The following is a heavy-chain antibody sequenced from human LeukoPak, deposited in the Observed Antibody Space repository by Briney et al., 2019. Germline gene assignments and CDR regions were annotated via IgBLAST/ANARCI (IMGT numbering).Heavy chain of an antibody. D-gene: IGHD3-22*01. CDR3: ARDYYYDSSGYSAY. Sequence: GGSLRLSCAASGFTFSDYYMSWIRQAPGKGLEWVSYISSSGSTIYYADSVKGRFTISRNNAKNSLYLQMNSLRAEDTAVYYCARDYYYDSSGYSAYWGQGTLVTVSS. V-gene: IGHV3-11*01. CDR1: GFTFSDYY. J-gene: IGHJ4*02. CDR2: ISSSGSTI.